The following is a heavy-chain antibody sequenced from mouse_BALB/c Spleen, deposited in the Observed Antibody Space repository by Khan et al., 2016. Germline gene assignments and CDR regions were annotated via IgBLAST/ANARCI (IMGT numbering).Heavy chain of an antibody. CDR1: GFNIKDYY. CDR2: IDPENGNS. CDR3: ARSPYFFDY. Sequence: VQLKESGAELVRPGALVKLTCKASGFNIKDYYMHWVKRRPEQGLEWIGWIDPENGNSIYDPKFQGKASITADTSSNTAYLQVNSLTSEDTAVYYGARSPYFFDYWGQGTTLTVSS. V-gene: IGHV14-1*02. J-gene: IGHJ2*01.